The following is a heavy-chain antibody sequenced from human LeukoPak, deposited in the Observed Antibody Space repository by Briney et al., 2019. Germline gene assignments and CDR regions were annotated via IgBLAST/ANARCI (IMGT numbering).Heavy chain of an antibody. Sequence: TRSLTCAVDAGSISSINSWSWVRQPPGKGREWIGEIYHSGSTNYNTSLKSGVTISVDKTKNQYSLKLSSVTAAAAVVYCWANSGYASAFDYWGQGTLVTVSS. D-gene: IGHD5-12*01. CDR3: ANSGYASAFDY. CDR2: IYHSGST. J-gene: IGHJ4*02. CDR1: AGSISSINS. V-gene: IGHV4-4*01.